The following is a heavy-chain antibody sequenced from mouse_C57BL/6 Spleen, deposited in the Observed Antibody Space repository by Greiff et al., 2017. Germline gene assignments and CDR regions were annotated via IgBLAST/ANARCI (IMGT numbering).Heavy chain of an antibody. D-gene: IGHD1-1*01. J-gene: IGHJ1*03. CDR2: INPNNGGT. CDR3: ARPYGSSYWYFDV. CDR1: GYTFTDYN. V-gene: IGHV1-18*01. Sequence: LQESGPELVKPGASVQIPCKASGYTFTDYNMDWVKQSHGKSLEWIGDINPNNGGTIYNQKFKGKATLTVDKSSSTAYMELRSLTSEDTAVYYCARPYGSSYWYFDVWGTGTTVTVSS.